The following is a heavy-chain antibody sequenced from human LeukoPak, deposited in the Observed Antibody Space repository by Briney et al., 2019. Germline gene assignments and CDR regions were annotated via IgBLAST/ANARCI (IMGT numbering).Heavy chain of an antibody. V-gene: IGHV3-23*01. J-gene: IGHJ4*02. Sequence: GGSLRLSCAASGFTFSSYVMSWVRQAPGKGLDWVSVISGSGGTTYYADSVKGRFTISGDNSKNTLYLQMNSLRAEDTAIYYCAKDSSTTVTTKGGPRRSFDYWGLGTLVTVSS. CDR1: GFTFSSYV. CDR3: AKDSSTTVTTKGGPRRSFDY. D-gene: IGHD4-17*01. CDR2: ISGSGGTT.